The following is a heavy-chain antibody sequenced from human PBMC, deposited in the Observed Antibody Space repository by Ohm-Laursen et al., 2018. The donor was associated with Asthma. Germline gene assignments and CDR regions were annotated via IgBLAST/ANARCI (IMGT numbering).Heavy chain of an antibody. CDR3: ARDVMQWYLPAFDF. V-gene: IGHV3-30-3*01. J-gene: IGHJ4*02. D-gene: IGHD6-19*01. CDR1: GFTFRSSA. CDR2: GGSYYDGGLK. Sequence: SLTLSCTASGFTFRSSAMHWVRQAPGKGLEWVAVGGSYYDGGLKYYADSVNGRFTVSRDDSKNILYLQMNSLRPDDTAVYYCARDVMQWYLPAFDFWGQGTLVTVSS.